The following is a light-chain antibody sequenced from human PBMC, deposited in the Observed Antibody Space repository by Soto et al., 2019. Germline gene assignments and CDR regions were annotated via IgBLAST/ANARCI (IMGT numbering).Light chain of an antibody. CDR2: GAS. CDR1: QSVSSNY. J-gene: IGKJ1*01. CDR3: QQYDTSPRT. Sequence: EVMLTQSPGTLSLSPGERATLSCRASQSVSSNYLAWYQQKSGQAPRLLIYGASNRATGIPDRFSGSESGTDFTLTIRRLEPEDFAVYYCQQYDTSPRTFGQGTKVEFK. V-gene: IGKV3-20*01.